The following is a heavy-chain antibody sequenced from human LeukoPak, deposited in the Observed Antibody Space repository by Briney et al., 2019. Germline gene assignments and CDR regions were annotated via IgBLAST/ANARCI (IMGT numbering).Heavy chain of an antibody. Sequence: GGSLRLSCTASGFTFNRDWTAWVRQAPGKGLEWVANIKEDGSEKNYVDSVKGRFTISGDNAKNSLYLQMNSLRAEDTAVYYCAKRGYSGYDDPWGQGTLVTVSS. CDR2: IKEDGSEK. V-gene: IGHV3-7*01. CDR1: GFTFNRDW. J-gene: IGHJ5*02. D-gene: IGHD5-12*01. CDR3: AKRGYSGYDDP.